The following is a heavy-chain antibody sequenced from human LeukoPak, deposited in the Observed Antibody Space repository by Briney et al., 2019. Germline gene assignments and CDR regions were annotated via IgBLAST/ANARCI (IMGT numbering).Heavy chain of an antibody. CDR1: GYTFTGYY. CDR2: INPNSGDT. J-gene: IGHJ5*02. CDR3: ARTDSYSSSWALPYNWFDP. V-gene: IGHV1-2*06. D-gene: IGHD6-13*01. Sequence: ASVKVSCKASGYTFTGYYVHWVRQAPGQGLEWMGRINPNSGDTNYAQKFQGRVTMTRDTSISTAYMELSRLRSDDTAVYYCARTDSYSSSWALPYNWFDPWGQGTLVTVSS.